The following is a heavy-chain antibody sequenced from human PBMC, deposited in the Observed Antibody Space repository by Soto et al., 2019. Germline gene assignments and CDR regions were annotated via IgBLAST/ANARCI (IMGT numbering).Heavy chain of an antibody. D-gene: IGHD3-10*01. V-gene: IGHV4-34*01. J-gene: IGHJ5*02. CDR3: ARGFSMVRGVTRWFDP. CDR2: INHSGST. Sequence: PSETLCLTYAVYGGSFSDYYCSWIRQPPGKGLEWIGEINHSGSTNYNPSLKSRVTISVDTSKNQFSLKLSSVTAADTAVYYCARGFSMVRGVTRWFDPWGQGTLVTVSS. CDR1: GGSFSDYY.